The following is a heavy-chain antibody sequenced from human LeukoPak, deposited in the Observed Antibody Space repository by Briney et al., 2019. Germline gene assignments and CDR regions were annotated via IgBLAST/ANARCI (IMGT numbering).Heavy chain of an antibody. CDR3: ARTDYALNWFDP. Sequence: ASVKVSCKASGGTFSSYAINWVRQATGQGLEWMGWMNPNSGNTGYAQKFQGRVTMTRNTSISTAYMELSSLRSEDTAVYYCARTDYALNWFDPWGQGTLVTVSS. CDR1: GGTFSSYA. J-gene: IGHJ5*02. D-gene: IGHD4-17*01. V-gene: IGHV1-8*02. CDR2: MNPNSGNT.